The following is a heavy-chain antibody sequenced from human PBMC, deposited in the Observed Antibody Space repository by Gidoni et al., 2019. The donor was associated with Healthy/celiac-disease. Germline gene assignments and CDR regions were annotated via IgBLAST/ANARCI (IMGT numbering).Heavy chain of an antibody. Sequence: EVQLVESGGGLVKPGGSLRLSCAASGFTFSNDWMSWVLPATGKVLGWGGRIKSKTDGGTTDYAAPVKGRFTISRDDSKNTLYLQMNSLKTEDTAVYYCTTFVPDYDFWSGYYPGGYYYYMDVWGKGTTVTVSS. CDR1: GFTFSNDW. J-gene: IGHJ6*03. V-gene: IGHV3-15*01. CDR2: IKSKTDGGTT. D-gene: IGHD3-3*01. CDR3: TTFVPDYDFWSGYYPGGYYYYMDV.